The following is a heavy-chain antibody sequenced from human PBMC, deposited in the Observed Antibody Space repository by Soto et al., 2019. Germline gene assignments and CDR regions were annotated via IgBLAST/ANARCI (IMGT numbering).Heavy chain of an antibody. V-gene: IGHV6-1*01. J-gene: IGHJ4*02. Sequence: PSQTLSLTCAISGDSVSNNNAAWNWIRQSPSRGLEWLGRTYQRSKWYNDYAVSVKGRVTINADTSKNQFSLHLNSVTPEDTAVYYCAREAVAVPRYSSIYYFDSWGQGTLVTISS. CDR1: GDSVSNNNAA. CDR2: TYQRSKWYN. D-gene: IGHD6-19*01. CDR3: AREAVAVPRYSSIYYFDS.